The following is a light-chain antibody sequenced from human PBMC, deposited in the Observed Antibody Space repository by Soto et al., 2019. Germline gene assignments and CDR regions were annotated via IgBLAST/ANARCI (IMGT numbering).Light chain of an antibody. J-gene: IGLJ3*02. CDR2: NYA. V-gene: IGLV1-44*01. CDR1: SSNIGSNS. Sequence: QSVLTQPPSASGTPGQRVTISCSGSSSNIGSNSANWYQQFPGTAPKLLIYNYAQRPSGAPDRYSGSKSGTSASLAISGLQSDDDAVYFCASWDDTLSAWVFGGGTKLTVL. CDR3: ASWDDTLSAWV.